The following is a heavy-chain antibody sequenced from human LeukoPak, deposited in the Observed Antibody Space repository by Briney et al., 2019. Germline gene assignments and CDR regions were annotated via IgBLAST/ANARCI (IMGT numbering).Heavy chain of an antibody. CDR1: GFTFDDYG. V-gene: IGHV3-20*04. CDR3: ARVGAAGWFDP. J-gene: IGHJ5*02. D-gene: IGHD6-13*01. Sequence: GGSLGLSCAASGFTFDDYGMSWARQAPGKGLEWVSGINWNGGSTGYADSVKGRFTISRDNAKNSLYLQMNSLRAEDTALYYCARVGAAGWFDPWGQGTLVTVSS. CDR2: INWNGGST.